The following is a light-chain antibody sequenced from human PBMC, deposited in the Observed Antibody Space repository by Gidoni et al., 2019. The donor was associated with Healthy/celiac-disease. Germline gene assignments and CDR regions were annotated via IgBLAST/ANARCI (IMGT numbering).Light chain of an antibody. V-gene: IGKV3-20*01. J-gene: IGKJ2*01. CDR2: GAS. Sequence: EIVLTQAAGTLSLSPGERATLACRASQSVSSSDLAWYQQKPGQAPRLLIYGASSRATGIPDRFSGSGSGTDFTLTISRLEPEDFAVYYCQQYGSSPMYTFGQGTKLELK. CDR3: QQYGSSPMYT. CDR1: QSVSSSD.